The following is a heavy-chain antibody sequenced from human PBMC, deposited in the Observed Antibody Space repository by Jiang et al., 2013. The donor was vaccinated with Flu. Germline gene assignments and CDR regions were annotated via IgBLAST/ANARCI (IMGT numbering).Heavy chain of an antibody. D-gene: IGHD4-17*01. V-gene: IGHV4-31*03. CDR3: ARHPRTTVTTGWYFDL. Sequence: GPGLVKPSQTLSLTCTVSGGSISSGGYYWSWIRQHPGKGLEWIGYIYYSGSTYYNPSLKSRVTISVDTSKNQFSLKLSSVTAADTAVYYCARHPRTTVTTGWYFDLWGRGTLVTVSS. CDR1: GGSISSGGYY. CDR2: IYYSGST. J-gene: IGHJ2*01.